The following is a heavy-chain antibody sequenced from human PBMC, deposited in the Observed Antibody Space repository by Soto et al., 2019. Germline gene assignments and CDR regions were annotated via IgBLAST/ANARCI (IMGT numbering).Heavy chain of an antibody. D-gene: IGHD2-15*01. J-gene: IGHJ4*02. CDR2: ISWNSGRI. CDR1: GFTFDDYP. Sequence: PGGSLRLSCAASGFTFDDYPMHWVRQAPGKGLEWVSGISWNSGRIGYADSVKGRFTISRDNAKNSLYLQMNSLRVEDTALYYCAKSMGGPFDYWGQGTLVTVYS. CDR3: AKSMGGPFDY. V-gene: IGHV3-9*01.